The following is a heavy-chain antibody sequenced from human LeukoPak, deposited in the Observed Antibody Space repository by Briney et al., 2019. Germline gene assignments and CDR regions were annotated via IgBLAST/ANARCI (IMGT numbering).Heavy chain of an antibody. CDR1: GFTVSDNY. J-gene: IGHJ6*03. CDR2: IYGGST. Sequence: GGSLRLSCAASGFTVSDNYLTWVRQAPGKGLEWVSIIYGGSTYYADSVKGRFTISRDNSKNTVYLQMNSLRAEDTAVYYCARDFEGVHRTTNSYTYYYYMDVWGKGTTVIVSS. V-gene: IGHV3-53*01. CDR3: ARDFEGVHRTTNSYTYYYYMDV. D-gene: IGHD2/OR15-2a*01.